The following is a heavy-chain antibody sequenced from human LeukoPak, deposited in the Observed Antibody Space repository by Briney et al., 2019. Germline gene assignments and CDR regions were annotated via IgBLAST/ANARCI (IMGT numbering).Heavy chain of an antibody. J-gene: IGHJ4*02. CDR3: ARDSDYVWGSYRLDY. Sequence: PSETLSLTCTVSGGSISSYCWSWIRQPAGKGLEWIGRIYTSGSTNYNPSLKSRVTMSVDTSKNQFSLKLSSVTAADTAVYYCARDSDYVWGSYRLDYWGQGTLVTVSS. CDR1: GGSISSYC. D-gene: IGHD3-16*02. V-gene: IGHV4-4*07. CDR2: IYTSGST.